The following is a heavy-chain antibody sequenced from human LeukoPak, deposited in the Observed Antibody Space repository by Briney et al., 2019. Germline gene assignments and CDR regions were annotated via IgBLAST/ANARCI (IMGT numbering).Heavy chain of an antibody. CDR2: ISWNSGSI. J-gene: IGHJ4*02. D-gene: IGHD2-15*01. CDR1: GFTFDDYA. CDR3: AQGSCSGGSCYYSN. V-gene: IGHV3-9*01. Sequence: GRSLRLSCAASGFTFDDYAMHWVRQAPGKGLEWVSGISWNSGSIGYADSVKGRFTISRDNAKNSLYLQMNSLRAEDTALYYCAQGSCSGGSCYYSNWGQGTLVTVSS.